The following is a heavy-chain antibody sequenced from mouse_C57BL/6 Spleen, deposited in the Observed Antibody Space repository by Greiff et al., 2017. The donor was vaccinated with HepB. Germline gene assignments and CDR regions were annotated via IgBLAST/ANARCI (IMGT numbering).Heavy chain of an antibody. CDR2: ISSGGSYT. J-gene: IGHJ2*01. D-gene: IGHD1-1*01. CDR1: GFTFSSYG. CDR3: ARNYYGSSYGYFDY. Sequence: EVQVVESGGDLVKPGGSLKLSCAASGFTFSSYGMSWVRQTPDKRLEWVATISSGGSYTYYPDSVKGRFTISRDNAKNTLYLQMSSLKSEDTAMYYCARNYYGSSYGYFDYWGQGTTLTVSS. V-gene: IGHV5-6*01.